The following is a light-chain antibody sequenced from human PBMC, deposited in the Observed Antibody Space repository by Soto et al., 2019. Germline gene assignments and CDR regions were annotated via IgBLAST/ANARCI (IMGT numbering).Light chain of an antibody. CDR2: EVN. CDR1: SSDIGGYNY. V-gene: IGLV2-14*01. Sequence: QSALTQPASVSGSPGQSITISCTGTSSDIGGYNYVSWYQQHPGKAPKLIIYEVNNRPSGVSNRFSGSKSGNTASLTISGLQAEDEANYYRSSYASGSTHVVFGGGTKLTVL. J-gene: IGLJ2*01. CDR3: SSYASGSTHVV.